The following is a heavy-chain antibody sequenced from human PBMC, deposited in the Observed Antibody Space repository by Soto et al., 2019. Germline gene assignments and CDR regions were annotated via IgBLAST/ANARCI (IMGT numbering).Heavy chain of an antibody. Sequence: EVQLLESGGGLVQPGGSLRLSCAASGFTFSSYAMSWVRQAPGKGLEWVSAISGSGGSTYYADSVKGRFTISRDNSKNTLYLQMNSLRAEDTAVYYCAKFWGSSGRARGAFDIWGQGTMVTVSS. CDR2: ISGSGGST. CDR1: GFTFSSYA. CDR3: AKFWGSSGRARGAFDI. J-gene: IGHJ3*02. D-gene: IGHD6-13*01. V-gene: IGHV3-23*01.